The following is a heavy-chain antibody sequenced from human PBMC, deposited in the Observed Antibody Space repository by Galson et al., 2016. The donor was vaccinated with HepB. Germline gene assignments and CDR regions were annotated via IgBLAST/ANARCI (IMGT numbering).Heavy chain of an antibody. D-gene: IGHD3-16*01. V-gene: IGHV3-7*01. Sequence: SLRLSCAGSGLTFSNYWMNWVRQTPGKGLEWVANIDPDGIVKTYVDSVMGRFTVSRDNAKSSLDLQMNSLAAEDTALYYCAGWGSTNVWGQGSLVTVSS. CDR3: AGWGSTNV. CDR1: GLTFSNYW. J-gene: IGHJ4*02. CDR2: IDPDGIVK.